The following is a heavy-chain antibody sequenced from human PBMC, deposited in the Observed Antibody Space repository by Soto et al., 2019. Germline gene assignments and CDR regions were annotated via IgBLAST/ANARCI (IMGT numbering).Heavy chain of an antibody. CDR2: INSDGSST. V-gene: IGHV3-74*01. D-gene: IGHD6-19*01. Sequence: EVQLVESGGGLVQPGGSLRLSCAASGFTFSSYWMHWVRQAPGKGLVWVSRINSDGSSTSYADSVKGRFTISRDNAKNTLYLQLNSLRAEDTAVYYCAVAVAGPTAIGYWGQGTLVAVSS. J-gene: IGHJ4*02. CDR1: GFTFSSYW. CDR3: AVAVAGPTAIGY.